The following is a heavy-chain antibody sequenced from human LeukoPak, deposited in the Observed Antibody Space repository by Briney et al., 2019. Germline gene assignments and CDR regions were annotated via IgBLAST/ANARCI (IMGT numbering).Heavy chain of an antibody. V-gene: IGHV4-34*01. CDR1: GGSFSGYY. CDR3: ARAAPFGAVHGGYYYMDV. Sequence: SETLSLTCAVYGGSFSGYYWSWIRQPPGKGLEWIGEINHSGSTNYNPSLKSRVTISVDTSKNQFSLNLSSVTAADTAVYYCARAAPFGAVHGGYYYMDVWGKGTTVTVSS. D-gene: IGHD3-3*01. J-gene: IGHJ6*03. CDR2: INHSGST.